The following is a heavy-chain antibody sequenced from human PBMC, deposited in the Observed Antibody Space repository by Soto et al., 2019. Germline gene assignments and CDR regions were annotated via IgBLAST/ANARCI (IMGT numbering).Heavy chain of an antibody. CDR2: IYESGYT. CDR3: VRALRHTAMVYPWFDT. J-gene: IGHJ5*02. CDR1: GASVSSGAYY. V-gene: IGHV4-31*03. D-gene: IGHD5-18*01. Sequence: SETLSLTCTVSGASVSSGAYYWGWVRQRPGRGLEWIGYIYESGYTYYNTSLKSRLTISLDRSNNQFSLGLTSVTAADTAVYYCVRALRHTAMVYPWFDTCGQGTLVT.